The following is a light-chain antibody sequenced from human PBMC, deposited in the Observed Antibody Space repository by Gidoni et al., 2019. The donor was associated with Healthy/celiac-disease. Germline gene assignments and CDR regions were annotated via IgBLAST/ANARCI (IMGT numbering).Light chain of an antibody. CDR2: DAS. CDR1: QSVSSY. Sequence: EIVLPQSPATLSLSPGERATLSCRASQSVSSYLAWYQQKPGQAPRLLIYDASNRATGIPARFSGSGSGTDFTLTISSLEPEDFAVYYCQQRSNWLYTFGQXTKLEIK. V-gene: IGKV3-11*01. J-gene: IGKJ2*01. CDR3: QQRSNWLYT.